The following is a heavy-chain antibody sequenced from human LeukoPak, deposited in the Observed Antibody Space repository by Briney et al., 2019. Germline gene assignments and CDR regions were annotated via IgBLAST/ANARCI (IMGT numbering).Heavy chain of an antibody. V-gene: IGHV1-46*01. J-gene: IGHJ4*02. Sequence: GASVKVSCKASVYTFTTYYMHWVRQAPGQGIEWMGIIHPSGGSTSYAQKFQGRVTITRDTSTSTVYMELSSLRSEDTAVYYCASGQPVGGTRDPFDYWGQGTLVTVSS. CDR2: IHPSGGST. D-gene: IGHD6-19*01. CDR1: VYTFTTYY. CDR3: ASGQPVGGTRDPFDY.